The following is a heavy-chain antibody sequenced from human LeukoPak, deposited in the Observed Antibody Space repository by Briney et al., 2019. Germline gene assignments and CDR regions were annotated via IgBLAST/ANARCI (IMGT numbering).Heavy chain of an antibody. CDR3: ARGGIAAQDD. D-gene: IGHD6-6*01. V-gene: IGHV3-48*01. CDR2: ISDSSSFI. J-gene: IGHJ4*02. CDR1: GFTFSSYS. Sequence: GGSLRLSCAASGFTFSSYSMNWVRQAPGKGLEWVSYISDSSSFIYYADSVKGRFTISRDSAKNSLYLQMNSLRVEDTAVYYCARGGIAAQDDWGQGTLVTVSS.